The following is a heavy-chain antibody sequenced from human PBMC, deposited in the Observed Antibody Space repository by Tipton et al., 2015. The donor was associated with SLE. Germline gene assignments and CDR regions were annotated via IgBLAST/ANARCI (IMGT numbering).Heavy chain of an antibody. CDR3: AKERGYSGYDSYFDY. CDR2: ISYDGSNK. Sequence: SLRLSCAASGFTLSSYGMHWVRQAPGKGLEWVAVISYDGSNKYYADSVKGRFTISRDNSKNTLYLQMNSLRAEDTAVYYCAKERGYSGYDSYFDYWGQGTLVTVSS. D-gene: IGHD5-12*01. J-gene: IGHJ4*02. CDR1: GFTLSSYG. V-gene: IGHV3-30*18.